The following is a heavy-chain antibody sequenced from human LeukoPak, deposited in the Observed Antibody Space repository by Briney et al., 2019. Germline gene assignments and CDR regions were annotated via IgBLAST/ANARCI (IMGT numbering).Heavy chain of an antibody. CDR2: ISGSGGST. D-gene: IGHD3-16*02. Sequence: GGSLRLSCAASGFTFSSYAMIWVRQAPGKGLEWVSAISGSGGSTYYADSVKGRFTISRDNSKNTLYLQMNSLRAEDTAVYYCAKDQFGMITFGGVIDYWGQGTLVTVSS. CDR3: AKDQFGMITFGGVIDY. J-gene: IGHJ4*02. CDR1: GFTFSSYA. V-gene: IGHV3-23*01.